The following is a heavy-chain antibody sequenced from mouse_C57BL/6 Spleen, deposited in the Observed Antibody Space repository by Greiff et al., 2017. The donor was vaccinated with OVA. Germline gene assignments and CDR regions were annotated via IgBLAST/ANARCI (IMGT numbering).Heavy chain of an antibody. CDR1: GYTFTDYY. CDR2: INPNNGGT. V-gene: IGHV1-26*01. CDR3: ARYGTTVVEGAMDY. Sequence: EVQLQQSGPELVKPGASVKISCKASGYTFTDYYMNWVKQSHGKSLEWIGDINPNNGGTSYNQKFKGKATLTVDKSSSTAYMELRSLTSEDSAVYYCARYGTTVVEGAMDYWGQGTSVTVSS. J-gene: IGHJ4*01. D-gene: IGHD1-1*01.